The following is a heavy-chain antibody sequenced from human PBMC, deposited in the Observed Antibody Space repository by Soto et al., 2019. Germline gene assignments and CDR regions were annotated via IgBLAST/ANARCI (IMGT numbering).Heavy chain of an antibody. J-gene: IGHJ4*02. CDR3: AREGYCSGGRCLDY. V-gene: IGHV1-69*06. CDR1: GGTFSSYA. CDR2: IIPIFGTA. Sequence: QAQLVQSGAEVKKPGSSVKVSCKASGGTFSSYAISWVRQAPGQGLEWMGGIIPIFGTANYAQKFQGRVTITADKSTSTAYMELSSLRSDDTAVYYCAREGYCSGGRCLDYWGQGTLVTVSS. D-gene: IGHD2-15*01.